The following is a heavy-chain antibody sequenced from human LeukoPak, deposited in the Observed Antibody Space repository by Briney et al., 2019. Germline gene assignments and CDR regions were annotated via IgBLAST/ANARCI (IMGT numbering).Heavy chain of an antibody. J-gene: IGHJ4*02. CDR3: ARDVAAAWGYFDY. D-gene: IGHD6-13*01. CDR2: IYSGGST. V-gene: IGHV3-53*01. Sequence: GRSLRLSCAASGFTFSSYGMHWVRQAPGKGLEWVSVIYSGGSTYYADSVKGRFTISRDNSKNTLYLQMNSLRAEDTAVYYCARDVAAAWGYFDYWGQGTLVTVSS. CDR1: GFTFSSYG.